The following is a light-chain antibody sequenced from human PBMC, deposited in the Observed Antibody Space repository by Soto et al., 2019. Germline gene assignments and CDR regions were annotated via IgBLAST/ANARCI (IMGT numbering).Light chain of an antibody. CDR3: MQALQTPLT. CDR1: QSLVFSNGNNY. CDR2: LGS. Sequence: EIVMTQSPLSLAVTPGEPASISCRSSQSLVFSNGNNYLDWYLQKPGQSPQLLIYLGSNRASGVPDRFSGSGSGTDFTLKISRVEAEDVGVYYFMQALQTPLTFGGGTRVEIK. J-gene: IGKJ4*01. V-gene: IGKV2-28*01.